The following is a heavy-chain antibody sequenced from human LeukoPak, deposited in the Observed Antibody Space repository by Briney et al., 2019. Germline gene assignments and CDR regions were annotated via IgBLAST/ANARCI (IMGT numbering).Heavy chain of an antibody. V-gene: IGHV4-39*01. CDR3: ARLRYYYGSGSYVFWFDP. CDR2: IYYSGST. CDR1: GGSISSSSYY. Sequence: SETLSLTCTVSGGSISSSSYYWGWIRQPPGKGLEWIGSIYYSGSTYYNPSRKSRVTISVDTSKNQFSLKLSSVTAADTAVYYCARLRYYYGSGSYVFWFDPWGQGTLVTVSS. J-gene: IGHJ5*02. D-gene: IGHD3-10*01.